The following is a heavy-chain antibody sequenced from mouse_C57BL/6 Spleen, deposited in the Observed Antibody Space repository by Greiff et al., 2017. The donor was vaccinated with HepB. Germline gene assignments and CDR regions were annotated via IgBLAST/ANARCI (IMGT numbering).Heavy chain of an antibody. V-gene: IGHV14-3*01. CDR1: GFNIKNTY. CDR2: IDPANGNT. J-gene: IGHJ3*01. Sequence: VQLKESVAELVRPGASVKLSCTASGFNIKNTYMHWVKQRPEQGLEWIGRIDPANGNTTYAPKFQGKATITADTSSNTAYLQLSSLTSEDTAIYYCARRYDYDVGAWFAYWGQGTLVTVSA. D-gene: IGHD2-4*01. CDR3: ARRYDYDVGAWFAY.